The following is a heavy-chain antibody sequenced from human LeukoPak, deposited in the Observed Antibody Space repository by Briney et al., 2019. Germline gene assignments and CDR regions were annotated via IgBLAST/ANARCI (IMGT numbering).Heavy chain of an antibody. CDR2: IRSKAYGGTT. V-gene: IGHV3-49*04. J-gene: IGHJ4*02. CDR1: GFTFGDYA. D-gene: IGHD6-13*01. Sequence: PGRSLRLSCAASGFTFGDYAMSWVRQAPGKGLEWVGFIRSKAYGGTTEYAASVKGRFTISRDDSKSIAYLQMNSLKTEDTAVYYCTRDPPIGWQLAHTYFDYWGQGTLVTVSS. CDR3: TRDPPIGWQLAHTYFDY.